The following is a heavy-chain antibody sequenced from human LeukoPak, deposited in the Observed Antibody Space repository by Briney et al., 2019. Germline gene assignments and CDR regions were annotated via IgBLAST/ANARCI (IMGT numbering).Heavy chain of an antibody. CDR2: ISAYNGNT. CDR1: GYTFTSYG. D-gene: IGHD6-19*01. J-gene: IGHJ4*02. Sequence: ASVKVSCKASGYTFTSYGISWVRQAPGQGLEWMGWISAYNGNTNYAQKLQGRVTMTTDTSTSTAYMELRSLRSDDTAVYYCARDSYSSGSEFNFDYWGQGTLVTVSS. CDR3: ARDSYSSGSEFNFDY. V-gene: IGHV1-18*01.